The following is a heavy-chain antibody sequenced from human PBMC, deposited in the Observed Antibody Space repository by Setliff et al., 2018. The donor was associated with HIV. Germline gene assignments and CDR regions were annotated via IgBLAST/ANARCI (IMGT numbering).Heavy chain of an antibody. CDR3: ARVGYSTGWYNWFDP. Sequence: PGGSLRLSCAASGFTFDDYGMSWGRQAPGKGMEWVSGINWNGGSTGYADSAKGRFTISRDNAKNSLYLQMNSLRAEDTALYYCARVGYSTGWYNWFDPWGQGTLVTVSS. D-gene: IGHD6-19*01. CDR2: INWNGGST. V-gene: IGHV3-20*04. CDR1: GFTFDDYG. J-gene: IGHJ5*02.